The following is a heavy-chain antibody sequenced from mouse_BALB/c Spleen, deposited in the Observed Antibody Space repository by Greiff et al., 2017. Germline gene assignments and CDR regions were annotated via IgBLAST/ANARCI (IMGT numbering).Heavy chain of an antibody. CDR1: GYSITSGYS. CDR3: ALITTATEGFAY. J-gene: IGHJ3*01. Sequence: EVKLQESGPDLVKPSQSLSLTCTVTGYSITSGYSWHWIRQFPGNKLEWMGYIHYSGSTNYNPSLKSRISITRDTSKNQFFLQLNSVTTEDTATYYCALITTATEGFAYWGQGTLVTVSA. CDR2: IHYSGST. V-gene: IGHV3-1*02. D-gene: IGHD1-2*01.